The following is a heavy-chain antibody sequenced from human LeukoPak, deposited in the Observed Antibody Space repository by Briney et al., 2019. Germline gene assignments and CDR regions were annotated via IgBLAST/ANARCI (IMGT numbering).Heavy chain of an antibody. CDR2: IYYSGST. J-gene: IGHJ5*02. D-gene: IGHD5-12*01. V-gene: IGHV4-39*01. CDR1: GGSISSSSYY. CDR3: GRGIEGAYDHNWFDP. Sequence: ASETLSLTCTVSGGSISSSSYYWGWIRQPPGKGLEWIGSIYYSGSTYYNPSLKSRVTTSVDTSKNQFSLKLSSVTAADTTVYYCGRGIEGAYDHNWFDPWGQGTLVTVSS.